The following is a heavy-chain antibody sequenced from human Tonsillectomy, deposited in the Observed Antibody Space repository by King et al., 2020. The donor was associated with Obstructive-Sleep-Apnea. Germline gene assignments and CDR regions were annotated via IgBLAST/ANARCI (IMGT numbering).Heavy chain of an antibody. D-gene: IGHD4-17*01. V-gene: IGHV3-23*04. CDR1: GFTFSSYA. CDR3: AKSRRNDYGDYGDDY. Sequence: VQLVESGGGLVQPGGSLRLSCAASGFTFSSYAMTWVRQAPGKGLEWVSAISGSGGSTYYADSVKGRFTISRDDSKNTLYLQMHSLRAEDTAVYYCAKSRRNDYGDYGDDYWGQGTLVTVSS. CDR2: ISGSGGST. J-gene: IGHJ4*02.